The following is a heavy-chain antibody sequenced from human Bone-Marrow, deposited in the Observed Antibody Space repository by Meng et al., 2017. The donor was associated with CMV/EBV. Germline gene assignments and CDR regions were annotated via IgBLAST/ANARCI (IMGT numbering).Heavy chain of an antibody. CDR3: ARGPSFQRYCSSTSCYSEYFQH. CDR1: GFTFNSYA. J-gene: IGHJ1*01. CDR2: ISYDGSNK. D-gene: IGHD2-2*01. Sequence: GESLKISCAASGFTFNSYAMHWVRQAPGKGLEWVAVISYDGSNKYYADSVKGRFTISRDNSKNTLYLQMNSLRAEDTAVYYCARGPSFQRYCSSTSCYSEYFQHWGQGTLVTVSS. V-gene: IGHV3-30*04.